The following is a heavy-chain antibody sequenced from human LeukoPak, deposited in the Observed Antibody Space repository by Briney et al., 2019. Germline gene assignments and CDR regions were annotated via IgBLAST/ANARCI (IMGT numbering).Heavy chain of an antibody. CDR2: ISYDANTK. Sequence: GGSLRLSCAASGFTFSSDGRHWGRQAPGKGLEWLTFISYDANTKYYSDSVRGRFTVSRDNSKNTMYLQMNSLRPEDTAMYYCAKDRASSWSLDYWGQGNLVTVSS. J-gene: IGHJ4*02. V-gene: IGHV3-30*18. CDR1: GFTFSSDG. CDR3: AKDRASSWSLDY. D-gene: IGHD6-13*01.